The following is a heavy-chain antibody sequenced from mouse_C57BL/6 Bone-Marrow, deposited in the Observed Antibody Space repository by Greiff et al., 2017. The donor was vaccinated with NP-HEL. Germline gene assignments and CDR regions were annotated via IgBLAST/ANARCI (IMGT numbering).Heavy chain of an antibody. Sequence: EVQRVESGGGLVQPGGSLKLSCAASGFTFSDYYMYWVRQTPEKRLEWVAYISNGGGSTYYPDTVKGRFTISRDNAKNTLYLQRSRLKSEDTAMYYCARQGSSGYRAWFAYWGQGTLVTVSA. CDR2: ISNGGGST. J-gene: IGHJ3*01. D-gene: IGHD3-2*02. CDR3: ARQGSSGYRAWFAY. CDR1: GFTFSDYY. V-gene: IGHV5-12*01.